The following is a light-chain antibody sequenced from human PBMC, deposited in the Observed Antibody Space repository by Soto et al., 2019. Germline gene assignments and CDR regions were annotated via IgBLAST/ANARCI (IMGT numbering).Light chain of an antibody. CDR1: QNIDDY. CDR3: QHYTSYSEA. Sequence: DIQMTQSPSTLSAYVGERVTITCRASQNIDDYLAWYQQKPGKAPKLLIYDASNLQSGVPSRFSGSGSGTEFTLTISSLQPDDFATYYCQHYTSYSEAFGQGTKVDIK. V-gene: IGKV1-5*01. CDR2: DAS. J-gene: IGKJ1*01.